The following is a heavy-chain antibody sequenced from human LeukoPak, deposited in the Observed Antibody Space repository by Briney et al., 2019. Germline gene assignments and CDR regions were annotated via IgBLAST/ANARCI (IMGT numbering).Heavy chain of an antibody. CDR2: ISSSSSYI. CDR1: GFTFSSYS. D-gene: IGHD3-22*01. J-gene: IGHJ4*02. Sequence: GGSLGLSCAASGFTFSSYSMNWVRQAPGKGLEWVSSISSSSSYIYYADSVKGRFTISRDNAKNSLYLQMNSLRAEDSAVYYCARGVDYYDSSGYYYFDYWGQGTLVTVSS. V-gene: IGHV3-21*01. CDR3: ARGVDYYDSSGYYYFDY.